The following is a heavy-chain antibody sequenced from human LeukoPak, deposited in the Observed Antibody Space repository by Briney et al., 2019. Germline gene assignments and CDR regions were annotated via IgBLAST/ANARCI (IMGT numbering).Heavy chain of an antibody. CDR3: ARDAALGVVPAAMGFDY. J-gene: IGHJ4*02. V-gene: IGHV1-69*13. CDR1: GGTFSSYA. Sequence: ASVKVSCKASGGTFSSYAISWVRQAPGRGLEWMGGIIPIFGTANYAQKFQGRVTITADESTSTAYMELSSLRSEDTAVYYCARDAALGVVPAAMGFDYWGQGTLVTVPS. D-gene: IGHD2-2*01. CDR2: IIPIFGTA.